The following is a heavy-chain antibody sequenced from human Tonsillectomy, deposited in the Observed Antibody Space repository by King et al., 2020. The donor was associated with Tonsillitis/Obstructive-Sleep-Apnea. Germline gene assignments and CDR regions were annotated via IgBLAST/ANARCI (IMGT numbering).Heavy chain of an antibody. CDR1: GYTFTNYY. Sequence: VQLVESGAEVKKPGASVKVSCKATGYTFTNYYIHWVRQAPGQGLEWMGRINPGDSTTTYARKFQGRVTMTRDTSTSTVYMQLSSLRSEDTAVYYCAREGDRVIRGVTLDYWGQGTLVTVSS. CDR2: INPGDSTT. J-gene: IGHJ4*02. V-gene: IGHV1-46*01. CDR3: AREGDRVIRGVTLDY. D-gene: IGHD3-10*01.